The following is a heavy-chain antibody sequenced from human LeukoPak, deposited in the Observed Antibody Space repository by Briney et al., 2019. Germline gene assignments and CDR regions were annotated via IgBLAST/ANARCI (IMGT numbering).Heavy chain of an antibody. CDR2: IILILGIA. CDR1: GGTFSSYA. J-gene: IGHJ5*02. V-gene: IGHV1-69*04. CDR3: ARDTPYCSSTSCWVDP. Sequence: SVKVSCKASGGTFSSYAISWVRQAPGQGLEWMGRIILILGIANYAQKFQGRVTITADKSTSTAYMELSSLRSEDTAVYYCARDTPYCSSTSCWVDPWGQGTLVTVSS. D-gene: IGHD2-2*01.